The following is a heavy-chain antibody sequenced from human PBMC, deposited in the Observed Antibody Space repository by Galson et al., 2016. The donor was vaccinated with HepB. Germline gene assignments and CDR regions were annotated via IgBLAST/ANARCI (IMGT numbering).Heavy chain of an antibody. J-gene: IGHJ4*02. CDR1: GYTFSNYG. CDR3: ARPWLGVKD. Sequence: SVKVSCKASGYTFSNYGIHWVRQAPGQRLEWMRWINAGNGNTQYSQKFQGRATITRDTSASTAYMELSSLRSEDTAIYYCARPWLGVKDWGQGTLVTVSS. V-gene: IGHV1-3*01. CDR2: INAGNGNT. D-gene: IGHD6-19*01.